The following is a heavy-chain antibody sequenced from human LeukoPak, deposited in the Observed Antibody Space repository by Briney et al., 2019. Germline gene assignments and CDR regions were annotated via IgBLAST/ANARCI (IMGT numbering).Heavy chain of an antibody. V-gene: IGHV3-74*01. D-gene: IGHD3-9*01. J-gene: IGHJ6*02. Sequence: PGGSLRLSCAASGFTFSSYWMHWVRQAPGKGLVWVSRIISDGTSATYADFVKGRFTMSRDNAKNTLYLEMNSLRADDTAVYFCARDARYNIDVWGQGTTVTVSS. CDR2: IISDGTSA. CDR1: GFTFSSYW. CDR3: ARDARYNIDV.